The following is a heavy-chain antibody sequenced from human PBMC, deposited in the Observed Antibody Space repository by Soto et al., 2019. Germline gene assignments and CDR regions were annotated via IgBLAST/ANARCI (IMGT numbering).Heavy chain of an antibody. CDR2: ITGRGTRT. CDR1: GFTFSSYA. Sequence: GGSLRLSCAASGFTFSSYAMTWVRQAPEKGLEWVSAITGRGTRTYYADSVKGRFTISRDNSKNTLSLQMNSLRAEDTAVYYCAKDPSRRYYDTRDQDYWGEGTLVTVSS. CDR3: AKDPSRRYYDTRDQDY. J-gene: IGHJ4*02. D-gene: IGHD3-16*01. V-gene: IGHV3-23*01.